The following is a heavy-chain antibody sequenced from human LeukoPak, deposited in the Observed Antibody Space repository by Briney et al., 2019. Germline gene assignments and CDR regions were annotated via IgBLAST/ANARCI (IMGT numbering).Heavy chain of an antibody. D-gene: IGHD3-9*01. CDR2: INHSGST. V-gene: IGHV4-34*01. CDR3: ARGPTIDYDILTGYYYFDC. CDR1: GQSFSGYY. J-gene: IGHJ4*02. Sequence: SETLSLTCAVHGQSFSGYYWTWIRQSPGKGLEWLGEINHSGSTNYNPSLKSRVTISEDTSKNQFSLKLSSVTAADTAVYYCARGPTIDYDILTGYYYFDCWGQGTLVTVSS.